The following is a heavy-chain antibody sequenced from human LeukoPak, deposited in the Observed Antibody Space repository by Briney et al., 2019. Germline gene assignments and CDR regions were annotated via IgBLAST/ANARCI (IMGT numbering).Heavy chain of an antibody. CDR2: ISSSSTII. V-gene: IGHV3-48*04. Sequence: GGSLRLSCASSGFTFSSYDMNWVRQAPGKGLEWVSYISSSSTIIYYADSVKGRFTISRDNAKNSLYLQMNSLRAEDTAVYYCARVPPDYYDSSGYLDYWGQGTLVSVSS. CDR3: ARVPPDYYDSSGYLDY. J-gene: IGHJ4*02. CDR1: GFTFSSYD. D-gene: IGHD3-22*01.